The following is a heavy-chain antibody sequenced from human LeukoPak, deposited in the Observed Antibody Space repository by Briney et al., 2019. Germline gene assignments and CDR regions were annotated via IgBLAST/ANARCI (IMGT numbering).Heavy chain of an antibody. Sequence: SETLSLTCTVSGGSASSGSYYWSWIRQPPGKGLEWIGYIYYSGSTNYNPSLKSRVTISVDTSKNQFSLKLSSVTAADTAVYYCARERGDYGSYYFDYWGQGTLVTVSS. D-gene: IGHD4-17*01. CDR1: GGSASSGSYY. J-gene: IGHJ4*02. V-gene: IGHV4-61*01. CDR2: IYYSGST. CDR3: ARERGDYGSYYFDY.